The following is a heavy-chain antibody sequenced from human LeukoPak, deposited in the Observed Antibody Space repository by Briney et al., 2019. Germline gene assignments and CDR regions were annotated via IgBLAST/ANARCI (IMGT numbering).Heavy chain of an antibody. D-gene: IGHD2-15*01. V-gene: IGHV3-48*04. CDR2: ISSSGSTI. J-gene: IGHJ4*02. Sequence: GGSLRLSCAGSGFTFRSYGMRWVRQASGKGLEWVSYISSSGSTIYYADSVKGRFTISRDNAKNSLYLQMNSLRAEDTAVYYCARDGGYCSGGSCGILFDYWGQGTLVTVSS. CDR1: GFTFRSYG. CDR3: ARDGGYCSGGSCGILFDY.